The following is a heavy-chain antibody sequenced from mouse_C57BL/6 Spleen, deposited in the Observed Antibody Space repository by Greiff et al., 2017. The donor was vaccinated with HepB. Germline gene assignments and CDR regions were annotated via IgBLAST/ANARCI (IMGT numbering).Heavy chain of an antibody. CDR1: GYTFTEYT. CDR2: FYPGSGSI. V-gene: IGHV1-62-2*01. CDR3: ARPEGGYYGFDY. Sequence: VQLQQPGAELVKPGASVKLSCKASGYTFTEYTIHWVKQRSGQGLEWIGWFYPGSGSIKYNEKFKDKATLTADKSTSTVYMELSRLTSEDSAVYFCARPEGGYYGFDYWGQGTTLTVSS. J-gene: IGHJ2*01. D-gene: IGHD1-1*01.